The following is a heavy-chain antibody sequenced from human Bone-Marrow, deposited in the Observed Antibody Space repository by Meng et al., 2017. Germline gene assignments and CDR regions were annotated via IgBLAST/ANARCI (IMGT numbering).Heavy chain of an antibody. Sequence: QVTLQESGPGLGRSSETLSLTCTVSGASVNTGSYYWSWIRQPPGRGLELIGFIYQSGSTNNNPSLKSRVTISLDMSSNQLSLTLNSVTAADTAIYYCARGVVADPPGDWGRGTLVTVSS. CDR3: ARGVVADPPGD. CDR1: GASVNTGSYY. CDR2: IYQSGST. D-gene: IGHD2-15*01. V-gene: IGHV4-61*01. J-gene: IGHJ1*01.